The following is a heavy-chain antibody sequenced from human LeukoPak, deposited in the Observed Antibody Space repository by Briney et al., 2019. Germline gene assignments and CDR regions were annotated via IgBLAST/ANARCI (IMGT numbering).Heavy chain of an antibody. CDR1: GFAFYDYA. D-gene: IGHD6-19*01. V-gene: IGHV3-9*01. CDR3: AKDQAVVGTPDYYYYGMDV. CDR2: ISWNSGSI. Sequence: PGGCLRLSCAASGFAFYDYAMHWVRQAPGNGLEWVSGISWNSGSIGYADSVKGRFTISRDNAKNSLYLQMNSLRAEDTALYYCAKDQAVVGTPDYYYYGMDVWGQGTTVTVSS. J-gene: IGHJ6*02.